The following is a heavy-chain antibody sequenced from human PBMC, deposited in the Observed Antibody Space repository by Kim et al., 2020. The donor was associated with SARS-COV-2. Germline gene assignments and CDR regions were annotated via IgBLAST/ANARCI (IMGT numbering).Heavy chain of an antibody. CDR3: ARRRAGEFDY. Sequence: SKPRYSPSFQGQVTMSVDKSINTAYLQLSSLKASDTAMYYCARRRAGEFDYWGQGTLVTVSS. J-gene: IGHJ4*02. CDR2: SKP. V-gene: IGHV5-51*01.